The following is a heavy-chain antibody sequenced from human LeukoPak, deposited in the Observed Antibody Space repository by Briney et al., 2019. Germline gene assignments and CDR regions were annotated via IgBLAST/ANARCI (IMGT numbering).Heavy chain of an antibody. CDR3: AELGITMIGGV. J-gene: IGHJ6*04. V-gene: IGHV3-7*01. D-gene: IGHD3-10*02. Sequence: PGGSLRLSCAASGFTFSNYWMSCVRQAPGKGLEWVANIKQDGSEKYYVDSVKGRFTISRDNAKNSLYLQMNSLRAEDTAVYYCAELGITMIGGVWGKGTTVTISS. CDR2: IKQDGSEK. CDR1: GFTFSNYW.